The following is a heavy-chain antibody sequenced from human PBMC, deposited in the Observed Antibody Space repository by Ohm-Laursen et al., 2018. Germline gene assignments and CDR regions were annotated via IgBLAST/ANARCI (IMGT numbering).Heavy chain of an antibody. CDR1: GFTFDDYA. V-gene: IGHV3-9*01. D-gene: IGHD2/OR15-2a*01. CDR2: ISWNSGSI. CDR3: AKDISTSFSFFGY. Sequence: SLRLSCSASGFTFDDYAMHWVRQAPGKGLEWVSGISWNSGSIGYADSVKGRFTISRDNAKNSLYLQMNSLRAEDTALYYCAKDISTSFSFFGYWGQGTLVTVSS. J-gene: IGHJ4*02.